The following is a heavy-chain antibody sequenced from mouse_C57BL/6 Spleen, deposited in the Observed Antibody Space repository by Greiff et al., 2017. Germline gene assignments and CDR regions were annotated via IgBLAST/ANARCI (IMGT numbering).Heavy chain of an antibody. J-gene: IGHJ4*01. CDR1: GYTFTEYT. CDR3: ARNGNYPYYYAMDY. V-gene: IGHV1-82*01. Sequence: QVQLQQSGAELVKPGASVKLSCKASGYTFTEYTIHWVKQRSGQGLEWIGRIYPGDGDTNYNGKFKGKATLTADKSSSTAYMQLSSLTSEDSAVYFCARNGNYPYYYAMDYWGQGTSVTVSS. D-gene: IGHD2-1*01. CDR2: IYPGDGDT.